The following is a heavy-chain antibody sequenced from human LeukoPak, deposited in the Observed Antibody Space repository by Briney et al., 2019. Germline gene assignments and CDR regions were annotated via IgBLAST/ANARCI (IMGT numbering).Heavy chain of an antibody. CDR2: INHSGST. V-gene: IGHV4-34*01. J-gene: IGHJ4*02. CDR1: GGAFSGYY. CDR3: ARARYSGNWNDY. D-gene: IGHD1-1*01. Sequence: SETLSLTCAVYGGAFSGYYWNWIRQPPGKGLEWIGEINHSGSTKYNPSLKSRVTISGDTSKNQFSLKLSSVTAADTALYYCARARYSGNWNDYWGQGTLVTVSS.